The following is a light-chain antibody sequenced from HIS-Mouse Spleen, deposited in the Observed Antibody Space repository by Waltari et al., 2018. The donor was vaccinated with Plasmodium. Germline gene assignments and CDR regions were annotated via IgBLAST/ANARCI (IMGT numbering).Light chain of an antibody. CDR3: CSYAGSSTFVV. V-gene: IGLV2-23*03. J-gene: IGLJ2*01. CDR2: EGS. Sequence: QSALTQPASVSGSPGQSITISCTGTSSDVGSYNLVSWYHQHPGKAPKLMIYEGSRRPSGVSNRFSGSTSGNTASLTISGLQAEDEADYYCCSYAGSSTFVVFGGGTKLTVL. CDR1: SSDVGSYNL.